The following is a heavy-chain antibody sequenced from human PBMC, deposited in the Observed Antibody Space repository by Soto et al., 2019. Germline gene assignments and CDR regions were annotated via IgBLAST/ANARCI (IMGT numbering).Heavy chain of an antibody. V-gene: IGHV3-48*02. J-gene: IGHJ6*02. D-gene: IGHD2-15*01. CDR3: AREGWPLLQTGMDV. Sequence: VQLVQSGAEVKKPGASVKVSCKASGYTFTNYYIHWVRQAPGKGLEWVSYISSSNRTINYADSVKGRFIISRDNAKNSLYLQMHSLRDEDTAVYYCAREGWPLLQTGMDVWGQGTTVTVSS. CDR1: GYTFTNYY. CDR2: ISSSNRTI.